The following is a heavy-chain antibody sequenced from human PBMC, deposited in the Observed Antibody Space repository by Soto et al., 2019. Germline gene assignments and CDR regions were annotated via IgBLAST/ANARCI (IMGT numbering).Heavy chain of an antibody. CDR2: TYYNSKWYN. V-gene: IGHV6-1*01. Sequence: SQTLSLTCVISGGTFSVTSVAWNWIRQSPSRGLEWLGRTYYNSKWYNDYAVSVKGRITISPDTSKIQFSLQLSSVTPDDTAVYYCARGKNYAFDYWGHGTLVTVSS. D-gene: IGHD3-16*01. J-gene: IGHJ4*01. CDR1: GGTFSVTSVA. CDR3: ARGKNYAFDY.